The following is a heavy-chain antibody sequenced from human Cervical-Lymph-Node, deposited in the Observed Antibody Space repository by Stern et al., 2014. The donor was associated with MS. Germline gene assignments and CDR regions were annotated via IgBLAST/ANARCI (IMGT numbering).Heavy chain of an antibody. D-gene: IGHD2-15*01. CDR2: INPNSGGT. Sequence: VQLVQSGAEVKKPGASVKVSCKASGYTFTGYYMHWVRQAPGQGLEWMGWINPNSGGTNYAQKFQGRVTMTRDTSISTAYMELSRLRSDDTAVYYCARKRYCSGGSCYSNWYFDLWGRGTLVTVSS. J-gene: IGHJ2*01. V-gene: IGHV1-2*02. CDR1: GYTFTGYY. CDR3: ARKRYCSGGSCYSNWYFDL.